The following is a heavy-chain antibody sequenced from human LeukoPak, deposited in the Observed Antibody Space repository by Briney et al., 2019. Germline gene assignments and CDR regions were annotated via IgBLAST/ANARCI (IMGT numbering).Heavy chain of an antibody. CDR2: IKLDGSET. CDR1: GLTFSNNW. Sequence: GGSLRLFCVASGLTFSNNWMSWVRQAPGKGPEWVAYIKLDGSETYYVDTVKGRFTIPRDNAKNSLYLQMNSLRGEDTAVYYCVRHITTMTTRGVYYYYGMDVWGQGTTVTVSS. D-gene: IGHD3-10*01. V-gene: IGHV3-7*01. J-gene: IGHJ6*02. CDR3: VRHITTMTTRGVYYYYGMDV.